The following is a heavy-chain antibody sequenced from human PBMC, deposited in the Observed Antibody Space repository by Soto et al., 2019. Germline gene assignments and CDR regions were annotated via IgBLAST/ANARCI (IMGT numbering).Heavy chain of an antibody. Sequence: PSETLSLTCAVNGGSFSGHSWTWIRQSPGKGLEWIGDVNHSGRANYSLSLKSRVTISLDTSKNQFSLTLSAVTAADTAMYYCSTRAYDTTGYYRFDPWGQGTLVTVSS. CDR1: GGSFSGHS. V-gene: IGHV4-34*01. CDR2: VNHSGRA. D-gene: IGHD3-22*01. J-gene: IGHJ5*01. CDR3: STRAYDTTGYYRFDP.